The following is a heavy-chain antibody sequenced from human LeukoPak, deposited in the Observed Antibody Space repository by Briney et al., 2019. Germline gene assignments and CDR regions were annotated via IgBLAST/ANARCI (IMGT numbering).Heavy chain of an antibody. J-gene: IGHJ5*02. CDR1: GFTFSSYA. CDR2: ISGSGGST. D-gene: IGHD1-26*01. Sequence: PGGSLRLSCAASGFTFSSYAMSWVRQAPGKGLEWVSSISGSGGSTYYADSVKGRFIISRDNSKNTLYLQMNSLRAEDTAVYYCAKGSGSYPRWFAPWGQGTQVTVSS. V-gene: IGHV3-23*01. CDR3: AKGSGSYPRWFAP.